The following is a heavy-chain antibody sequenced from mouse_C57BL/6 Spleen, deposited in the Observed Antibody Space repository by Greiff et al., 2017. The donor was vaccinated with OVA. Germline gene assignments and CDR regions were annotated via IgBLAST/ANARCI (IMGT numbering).Heavy chain of an antibody. V-gene: IGHV2-9-1*01. CDR2: IWTGGGT. J-gene: IGHJ3*01. D-gene: IGHD2-4*01. Sequence: VQLQQSGPGLVAPSQSLSITCTVSGFSLTSYAISWVRQPPGKGLEWLGVIWTGGGTNYNSALKSRLSISKDNSKSQVFLKMNSLQTDDTARYYCANEDYDYARFAYWGQGTLVTVSA. CDR3: ANEDYDYARFAY. CDR1: GFSLTSYA.